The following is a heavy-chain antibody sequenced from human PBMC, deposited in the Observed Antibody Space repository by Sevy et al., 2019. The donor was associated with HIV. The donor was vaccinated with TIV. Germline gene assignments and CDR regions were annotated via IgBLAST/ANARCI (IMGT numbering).Heavy chain of an antibody. J-gene: IGHJ4*02. D-gene: IGHD2-2*01. CDR1: GFTFRSYS. V-gene: IGHV3-21*01. CDR3: ARSGHCSSTSCNLDY. CDR2: ISSTSSDI. Sequence: GGSLRLSCAASGFTFRSYSMNWVRQAPGKGLEWVSSISSTSSDIYYADSVKGRFTISRDNAKNSLYLQMNSLRAEDTAVYYCARSGHCSSTSCNLDYWGQGTLVTVSS.